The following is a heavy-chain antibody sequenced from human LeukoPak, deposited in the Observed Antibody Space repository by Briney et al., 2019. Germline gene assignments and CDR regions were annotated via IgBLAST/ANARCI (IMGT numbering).Heavy chain of an antibody. J-gene: IGHJ5*02. CDR3: ARGPTNWFGELLGNWFDP. Sequence: SETLSLTCTVSGASINTYYWNWIRQPPGMGLEWIGYIHNTGGSNSNPSLKSRVTLSLDTSRNQFSLRLTSVTAADTAVYYCARGPTNWFGELLGNWFDPWGQGVLVTVSS. CDR2: IHNTGGS. CDR1: GASINTYY. V-gene: IGHV4-59*01. D-gene: IGHD3-10*01.